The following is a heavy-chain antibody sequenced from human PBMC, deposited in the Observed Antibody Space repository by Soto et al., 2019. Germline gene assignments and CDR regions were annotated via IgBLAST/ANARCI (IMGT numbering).Heavy chain of an antibody. CDR2: ISASYGRT. CDR1: GFTVSTTG. V-gene: IGHV3-23*01. J-gene: IGHJ4*02. D-gene: IGHD2-8*01. CDR3: AKDRGGCTNGVCYSYYFEA. Sequence: PGGSLRLSCAVSGFTVSTTGMGWVRQAPGKVLAWVSGISASYGRTPYADSVKGRFSISRDNSKNTLFLQMNSLRAEGTAVYFCAKDRGGCTNGVCYSYYFEAWGQGTLVTVSS.